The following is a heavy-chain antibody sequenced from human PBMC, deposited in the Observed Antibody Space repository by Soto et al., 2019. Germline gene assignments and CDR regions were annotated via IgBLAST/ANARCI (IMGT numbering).Heavy chain of an antibody. D-gene: IGHD6-13*01. V-gene: IGHV3-33*01. Sequence: QVQLVESGGGVVQPGRSLRVSCAAPGFTFSSDGMHWVRQAPCKGLERGAVIWDDGSNEYYADSVKGRFTISRDNSKNTLYLQMNSLRAEDTAVYYCARENSSSWYFDYWGQGTLVTVSS. CDR3: ARENSSSWYFDY. CDR1: GFTFSSDG. J-gene: IGHJ4*02. CDR2: IWDDGSNE.